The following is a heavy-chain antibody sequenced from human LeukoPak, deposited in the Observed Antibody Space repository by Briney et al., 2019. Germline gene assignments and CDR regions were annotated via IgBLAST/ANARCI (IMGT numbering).Heavy chain of an antibody. V-gene: IGHV3-66*01. D-gene: IGHD3-9*01. CDR2: IYSGGST. Sequence: GGSLRLSCAASGFTVSSNYMSWVRQAPGKGLEWVSVIYSGGSTYYADSVKGRFTISRDDSKNTAYLQMNSLKTEDTAVYYCTSPPLLRYFDWDDAFDIWGQGTMVTVSS. J-gene: IGHJ3*02. CDR3: TSPPLLRYFDWDDAFDI. CDR1: GFTVSSNY.